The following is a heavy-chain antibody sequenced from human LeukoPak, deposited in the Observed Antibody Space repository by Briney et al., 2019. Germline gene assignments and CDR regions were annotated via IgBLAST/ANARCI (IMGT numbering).Heavy chain of an antibody. CDR1: GFTFSSYG. J-gene: IGHJ4*02. V-gene: IGHV3-33*08. D-gene: IGHD5-18*01. CDR2: IWYDGSNK. Sequence: PGGSLRLSCVTSGFTFSSYGMHWVRQAPGKGLEWVAVIWYDGSNKYYADSVKGRFTISRDNSKNTLYLQMTSLRAEDTAVYYCARVRGYSYGYYDRWGQGTLVTVSS. CDR3: ARVRGYSYGYYDR.